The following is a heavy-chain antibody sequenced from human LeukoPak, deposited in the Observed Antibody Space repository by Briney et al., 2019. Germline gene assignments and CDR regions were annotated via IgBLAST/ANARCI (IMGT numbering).Heavy chain of an antibody. CDR1: GFTFSSHA. V-gene: IGHV3-23*01. CDR2: ISGGGETT. J-gene: IGHJ4*02. D-gene: IGHD4-17*01. CDR3: ARDYADYVGYFFFDY. Sequence: GGSLRLSCAASGFTFSSHAMSWVRQAPGKGLQWVSSISGGGETTYYADSAKGRFTISRDNSQNTLYLQMNSLRAEDTAVYYCARDYADYVGYFFFDYWGQGTLVTVSS.